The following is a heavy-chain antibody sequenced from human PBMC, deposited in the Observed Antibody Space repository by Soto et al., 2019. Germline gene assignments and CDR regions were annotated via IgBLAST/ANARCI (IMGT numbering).Heavy chain of an antibody. CDR3: ARAGDCSSTSCYTIFDY. D-gene: IGHD2-2*02. V-gene: IGHV4-31*03. CDR2: IYYSGST. J-gene: IGHJ4*02. Sequence: QVQLQESGPGLVKPSQTLSLTCTVSGGSISSGGYYWSWIRQHPGKGLEWIGYIYYSGSTYYNPSLKSRVTISVDTSKIQFALKLSSVTAADTAVYYCARAGDCSSTSCYTIFDYWGQGTLFTVSS. CDR1: GGSISSGGYY.